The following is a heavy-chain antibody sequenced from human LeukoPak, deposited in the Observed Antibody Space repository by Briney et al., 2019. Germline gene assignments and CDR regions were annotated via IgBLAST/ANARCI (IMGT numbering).Heavy chain of an antibody. CDR1: GYTFTSYG. CDR3: ARDLYSSGYYYWSYYFDY. CDR2: ISAYNGIT. V-gene: IGHV1-18*01. D-gene: IGHD3-22*01. J-gene: IGHJ4*02. Sequence: ASVKVSCKASGYTFTSYGISWVRQAPGQGLEWMGWISAYNGITNYAQKLQGRVTMTTDTSTSTAYMELRSLRSDDTAVYYCARDLYSSGYYYWSYYFDYWGQGTLVTVSS.